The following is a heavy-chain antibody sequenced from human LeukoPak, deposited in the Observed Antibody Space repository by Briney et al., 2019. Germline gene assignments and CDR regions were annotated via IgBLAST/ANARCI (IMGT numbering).Heavy chain of an antibody. Sequence: GGSLRLSCAASGFTFSSYSMNWVRQAPGEGLEWVSSISSSSSYIYYADSVKGRFTISRDNAKNSLYLQMNSLRAEDTAVYYCARDMTTVTSYYYYYMDVWGKGTTVTVSS. CDR1: GFTFSSYS. D-gene: IGHD4-17*01. CDR3: ARDMTTVTSYYYYYMDV. V-gene: IGHV3-21*01. CDR2: ISSSSSYI. J-gene: IGHJ6*03.